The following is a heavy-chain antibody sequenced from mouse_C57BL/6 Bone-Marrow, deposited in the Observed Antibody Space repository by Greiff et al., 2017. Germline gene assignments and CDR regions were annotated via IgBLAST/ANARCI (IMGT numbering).Heavy chain of an antibody. J-gene: IGHJ1*03. CDR1: GFNIKDDY. CDR3: TFITTVVAYDFWYFDV. Sequence: VQLQQSGAELVRPGASVKLSCTASGFNIKDDYMHWVKQRPEQGLEWIGWIDPENGDTEYASKFQGKATITADTSSNTAYLQRSSLTSEDTAVYYCTFITTVVAYDFWYFDVWCTGTTVTVSS. CDR2: IDPENGDT. D-gene: IGHD1-1*01. V-gene: IGHV14-4*01.